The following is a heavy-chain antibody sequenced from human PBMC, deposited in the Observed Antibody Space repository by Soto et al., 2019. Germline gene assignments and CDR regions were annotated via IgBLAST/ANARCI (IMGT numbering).Heavy chain of an antibody. CDR2: IYYSGST. J-gene: IGHJ4*02. CDR1: GGSISSSSYY. D-gene: IGHD5-18*01. Sequence: PSETLSLTCTVSGGSISSSSYYWGWIRQPPGKGLEWIGSIYYSGSTYYNPSLKSRVTISVDTPKNQFSLKLSSVTAADTAVYYCASVDTAMAKAYYFDYWGQGTLVTVS. CDR3: ASVDTAMAKAYYFDY. V-gene: IGHV4-39*01.